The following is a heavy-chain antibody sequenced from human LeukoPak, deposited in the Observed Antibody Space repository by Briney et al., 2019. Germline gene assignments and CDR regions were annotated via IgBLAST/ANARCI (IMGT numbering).Heavy chain of an antibody. J-gene: IGHJ6*02. CDR2: ISGSGGST. CDR1: GFTFGSHA. D-gene: IGHD1-1*01. CDR3: AKGWNDLPGMDD. V-gene: IGHV3-23*01. Sequence: GGSLRLSCEASGFTFGSHAMYWVRQAPGKGLEWVSAISGSGGSTYYADSVKGRFTISRDNSKNTLYLQMNSLRAEDTAVYYCAKGWNDLPGMDDWGQGTTVTVSS.